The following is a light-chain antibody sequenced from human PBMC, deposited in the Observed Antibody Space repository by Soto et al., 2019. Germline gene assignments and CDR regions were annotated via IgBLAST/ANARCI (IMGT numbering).Light chain of an antibody. CDR2: DAS. J-gene: IGKJ4*01. CDR3: QQYDDYPLT. CDR1: QSIKNW. V-gene: IGKV1-5*01. Sequence: DIQMTQSPSTLSASVGDRVTITCRASQSIKNWLAWYQQKPGTAPKFLIYDASTLESGVPSRFSGSGSGTEFALTISSLQADDFATYFCQQYDDYPLTFGGGTKVDIK.